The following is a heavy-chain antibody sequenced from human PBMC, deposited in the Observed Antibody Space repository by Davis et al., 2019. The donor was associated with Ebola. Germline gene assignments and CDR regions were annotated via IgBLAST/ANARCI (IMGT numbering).Heavy chain of an antibody. CDR3: VRAGDGGSYLDY. D-gene: IGHD1-26*01. Sequence: HTGGSLRLSCAASGFTVSSNHMSWVRQAPGKGLVWVSRINADGITTSYADSVTGRFTISRDNAKSTLYLQMNSLRAEDTAVYYCVRAGDGGSYLDYWGQGTLLTVSS. CDR2: INADGITT. CDR1: GFTVSSNH. J-gene: IGHJ4*02. V-gene: IGHV3-74*01.